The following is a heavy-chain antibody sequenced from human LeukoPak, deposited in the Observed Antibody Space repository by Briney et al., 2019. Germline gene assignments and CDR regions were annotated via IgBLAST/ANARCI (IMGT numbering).Heavy chain of an antibody. CDR1: GGSISRYY. CDR2: IYAAGYT. CDR3: AREEGGTMVREVIIGPLWFDP. D-gene: IGHD3-10*01. J-gene: IGHJ5*02. V-gene: IGHV4-4*07. Sequence: SSETLSLTCTVSGGSISRYYWSWIRQPAGKGPEWIGRIYAAGYTNYNPSLKGRVTMSLDTSKNQFSLKLSSVTAADTAVYYCAREEGGTMVREVIIGPLWFDPWGQGTLVTVSS.